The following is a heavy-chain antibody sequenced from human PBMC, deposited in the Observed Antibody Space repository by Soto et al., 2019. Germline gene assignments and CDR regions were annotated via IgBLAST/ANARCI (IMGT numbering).Heavy chain of an antibody. D-gene: IGHD3-10*01. CDR3: AGMYGYYGSGSYQAGPDYYYMDV. CDR1: GGSFSGYY. J-gene: IGHJ6*03. V-gene: IGHV4-34*01. CDR2: INHSGST. Sequence: PSETLSLTCAVYGGSFSGYYWSWIRQPPGKGLEWIGEINHSGSTNYNPSLKSRVTISVDTSKNQFSLKLSSVTAADTAVYYCAGMYGYYGSGSYQAGPDYYYMDVWGKGTTVTVSS.